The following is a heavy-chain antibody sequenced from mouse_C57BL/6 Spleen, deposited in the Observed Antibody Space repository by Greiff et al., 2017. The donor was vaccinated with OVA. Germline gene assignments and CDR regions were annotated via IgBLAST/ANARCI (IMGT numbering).Heavy chain of an antibody. J-gene: IGHJ2*01. Sequence: VQLQQSGPELVKPGASVKISCTASGYAFSSSWMNWVKQRPGKGLEWIGRIYPGDGDTNYNGKFKGKATLTADKSSSTAYMQLSSLTSEDSAVYFCARWGSSGSHYWGQGTTLTVSS. CDR2: IYPGDGDT. CDR3: ARWGSSGSHY. CDR1: GYAFSSSW. V-gene: IGHV1-82*01. D-gene: IGHD3-2*02.